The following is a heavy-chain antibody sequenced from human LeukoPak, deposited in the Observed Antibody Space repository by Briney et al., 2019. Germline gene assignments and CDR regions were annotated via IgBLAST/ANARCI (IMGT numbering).Heavy chain of an antibody. CDR1: GGSISSYY. CDR3: ARKTTVVASHYDC. D-gene: IGHD4-23*01. CDR2: IYYSGST. V-gene: IGHV4-59*01. Sequence: SETLSLTCTVSGGSISSYYWSWIRQPPGKGLEWIGYIYYSGSTNYNPSLKSRVTISVDTSKNQFSLKLSSVTAADTAVYYCARKTTVVASHYDCWGQGTLVTVSS. J-gene: IGHJ4*02.